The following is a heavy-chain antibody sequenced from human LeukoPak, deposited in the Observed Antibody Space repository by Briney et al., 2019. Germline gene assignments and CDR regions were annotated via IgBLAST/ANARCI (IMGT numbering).Heavy chain of an antibody. CDR2: INHSGST. J-gene: IGHJ4*02. CDR1: GGSFSGYY. Sequence: SETLSLTCAVYGGSFSGYYWSWIRQPPGKGLEWTGEINHSGSTNYNPSLKSRVTISVDTSKNQFSLRLSSVTAADTAVYYCARIKRGTMVRGVIFIDYWGQGTLVTVSS. D-gene: IGHD3-10*01. CDR3: ARIKRGTMVRGVIFIDY. V-gene: IGHV4-34*01.